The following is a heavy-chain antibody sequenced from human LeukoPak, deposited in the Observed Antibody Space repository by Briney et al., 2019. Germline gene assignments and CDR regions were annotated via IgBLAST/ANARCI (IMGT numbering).Heavy chain of an antibody. D-gene: IGHD2-8*01. CDR1: GFTFRSHA. CDR3: AREYCTNGVCYGFDY. J-gene: IGHJ4*02. Sequence: GGSLRLSCVGSGFTFRSHAMSWVRQAPEKGLEFVSGIYENGGTTYYADSVKGRFSISRDNSKNTLYLQMDSLRGEDTAVYYCAREYCTNGVCYGFDYWGQGTLVTVSS. V-gene: IGHV3-23*01. CDR2: IYENGGTT.